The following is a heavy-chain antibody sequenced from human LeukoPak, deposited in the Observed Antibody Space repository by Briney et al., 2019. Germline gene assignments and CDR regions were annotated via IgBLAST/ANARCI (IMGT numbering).Heavy chain of an antibody. CDR1: GFTFTSSA. CDR3: FTVTTGVPNAFDI. Sequence: GTSVKVSCKASGFTFTSSAMQWVRQARGQRLEWIGWIVVGSGNTNYAQKLQERVTITRDMSTSTAYMELSSLRSEDTAVYYCFTVTTGVPNAFDIWGQGTMVTVSS. CDR2: IVVGSGNT. D-gene: IGHD4-17*01. J-gene: IGHJ3*02. V-gene: IGHV1-58*02.